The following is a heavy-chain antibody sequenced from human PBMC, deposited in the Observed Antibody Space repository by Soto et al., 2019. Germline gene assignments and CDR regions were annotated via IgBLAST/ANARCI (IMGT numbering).Heavy chain of an antibody. CDR3: AREPRGEALTLSGYSCCWYPYYYYGMYF. CDR2: IIPILGIA. J-gene: IGHJ6*02. V-gene: IGHV1-69*04. Sequence: VSCKASGGTFSSYTISWVRQAPGQGLEWMGRIIPILGIANYAQKFQGRVTITADKSTSTAYMELSSLRSEDTAVYYCAREPRGEALTLSGYSCCWYPYYYYGMYFCSQGSSVPVSS. CDR1: GGTFSSYT. D-gene: IGHD6-13*01.